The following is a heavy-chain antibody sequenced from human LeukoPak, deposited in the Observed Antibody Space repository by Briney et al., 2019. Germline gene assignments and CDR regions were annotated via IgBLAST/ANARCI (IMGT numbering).Heavy chain of an antibody. CDR2: IYYSGST. D-gene: IGHD2-21*01. J-gene: IGHJ4*02. CDR1: GGSISSYY. V-gene: IGHV4-59*01. CDR3: ARGPDPFSHIVVSEYYFDY. Sequence: SETLSFTCTVSGGSISSYYWSWIRQPPGKGLEWIGYIYYSGSTNYNPSLKSRVTISVDTSKNQFSLKLSSVTAADTAVYYCARGPDPFSHIVVSEYYFDYWGQGTLVTVSS.